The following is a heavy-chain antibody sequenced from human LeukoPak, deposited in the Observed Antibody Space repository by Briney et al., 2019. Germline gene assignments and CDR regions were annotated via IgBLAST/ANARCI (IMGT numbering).Heavy chain of an antibody. CDR2: IYTSGST. V-gene: IGHV4-61*02. Sequence: SQTLSLTCTVSGGSISSGSYCWSWIRQPAGKGLEWIGRIYTSGSTNYNPSLKSRVTISVDTSKNQFSLKLSSVTAADTAVYYCAREIVVVVAATPYPDYYYYMDVWGKGTTVSVSS. CDR3: AREIVVVVAATPYPDYYYYMDV. J-gene: IGHJ6*03. D-gene: IGHD2-15*01. CDR1: GGSISSGSYC.